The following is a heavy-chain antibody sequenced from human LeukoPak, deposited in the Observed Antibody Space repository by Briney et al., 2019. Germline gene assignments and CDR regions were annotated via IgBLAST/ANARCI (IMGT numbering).Heavy chain of an antibody. CDR2: IYSGGST. CDR3: ARDVGSYGDRTL. J-gene: IGHJ4*02. D-gene: IGHD4-17*01. V-gene: IGHV3-66*01. CDR1: GFTVSSNY. Sequence: GGSLRLSCAASGFTVSSNYMSWVRQTPGKGLEWVSVIYSGGSTYYADSVKGRFTISRDNSKNTLYLQMNSLRAEDTAVYYCARDVGSYGDRTLWGQGTLVTVSS.